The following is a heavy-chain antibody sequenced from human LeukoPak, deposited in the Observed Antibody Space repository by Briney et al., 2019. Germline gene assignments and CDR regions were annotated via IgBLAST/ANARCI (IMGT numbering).Heavy chain of an antibody. CDR2: IIPIFGTA. CDR3: ARGAGMATMNFDY. D-gene: IGHD5-24*01. Sequence: SVKVFCKASGGTFSSYAISWVRQAPGQGLEWTGGIIPIFGTANYAQKFQGRVTITADESTSTAYMELSSLRSEDTAVYYCARGAGMATMNFDYWGQGTLVTVSS. V-gene: IGHV1-69*13. CDR1: GGTFSSYA. J-gene: IGHJ4*02.